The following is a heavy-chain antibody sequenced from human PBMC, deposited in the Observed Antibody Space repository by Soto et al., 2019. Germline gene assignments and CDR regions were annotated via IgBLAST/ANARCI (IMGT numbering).Heavy chain of an antibody. CDR1: GVTFISYA. V-gene: IGHV1-69*13. CDR3: ARDGEICSSTSCYELGNNWFDP. J-gene: IGHJ5*02. CDR2: IIPIFGTA. D-gene: IGHD2-2*01. Sequence: SVKVSCKASGVTFISYAISWVRQAPGQGLEWMGGIIPIFGTANYAQKFQGRVTITADESTSTAYMELSSLRSEDTAVYYCARDGEICSSTSCYELGNNWFDPWGQGTLVTVSS.